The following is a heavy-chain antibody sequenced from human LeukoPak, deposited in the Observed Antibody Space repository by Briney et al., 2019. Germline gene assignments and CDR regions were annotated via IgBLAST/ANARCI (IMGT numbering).Heavy chain of an antibody. V-gene: IGHV1-2*02. Sequence: ASVKVSCKTSGYTFTDYYMHWVRQAPGQGLEWMGWINPNSGGTNYAQKFQGRVTMTRDTSISTAYMELSRLRSDDTAVYYCARDRGQLLSGPYYYYMDVWGKGTTVTVSS. CDR2: INPNSGGT. CDR1: GYTFTDYY. D-gene: IGHD2-2*01. CDR3: ARDRGQLLSGPYYYYMDV. J-gene: IGHJ6*03.